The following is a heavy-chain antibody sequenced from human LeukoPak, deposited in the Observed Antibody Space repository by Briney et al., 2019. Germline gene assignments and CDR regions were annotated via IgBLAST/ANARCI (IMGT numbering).Heavy chain of an antibody. D-gene: IGHD1-26*01. CDR1: GYTFTSYG. J-gene: IGHJ5*02. Sequence: VASVKVSCKASGYTFTSYGISWVRQAPGQGLEWMGWISAYNGNTNYAQKLQGRVTMTTDTSTSTAYMELSSLRSDDTAVYYCARDAPTTDWFDPWGQGTLVTVSS. CDR3: ARDAPTTDWFDP. V-gene: IGHV1-18*01. CDR2: ISAYNGNT.